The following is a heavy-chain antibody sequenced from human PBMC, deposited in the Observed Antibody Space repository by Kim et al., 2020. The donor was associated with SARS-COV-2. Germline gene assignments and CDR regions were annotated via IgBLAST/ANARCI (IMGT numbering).Heavy chain of an antibody. CDR3: ARDGTYSSYVRRRPFDI. Sequence: SETLFLTCAVYGGSFSGYYWSWIRQPPGKGLEWIGEINHSGSTNYNPSLKSRVTISVDTSKNQFSLKLSSVTAADTAVYYCARDGTYSSYVRRRPFDIWGQGTMVTVSS. CDR2: INHSGST. V-gene: IGHV4-34*01. J-gene: IGHJ3*02. D-gene: IGHD6-6*01. CDR1: GGSFSGYY.